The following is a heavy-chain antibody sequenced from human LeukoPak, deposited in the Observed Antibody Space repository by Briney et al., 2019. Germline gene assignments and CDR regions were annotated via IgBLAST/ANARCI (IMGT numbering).Heavy chain of an antibody. J-gene: IGHJ6*03. CDR3: ARGTYSSSWYRSRYYYYMDV. Sequence: GASVKVSCKASGYTFTGYFMHWVRQAPGQGLEWMGGIIPIFGTANYAQKFQGRVTITADKSTSTAYMELSSLRSEDTAVYYCARGTYSSSWYRSRYYYYMDVWGKGTTVTVSS. D-gene: IGHD6-13*01. V-gene: IGHV1-69*06. CDR2: IIPIFGTA. CDR1: GYTFTGYF.